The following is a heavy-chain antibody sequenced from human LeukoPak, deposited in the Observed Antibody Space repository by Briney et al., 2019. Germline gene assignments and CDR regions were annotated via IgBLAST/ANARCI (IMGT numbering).Heavy chain of an antibody. Sequence: GGSLRLSCAASGFTFSSYAMSWVRQVPGKGLEWVSAISGSGSSTYSADSVKGRFTISRDNSKNTLYLKMNSLRAEDTAVYYCAKSGSYYYDSSAYYGYWGQGTLVTVSS. CDR1: GFTFSSYA. V-gene: IGHV3-23*01. J-gene: IGHJ4*02. D-gene: IGHD3-22*01. CDR2: ISGSGSST. CDR3: AKSGSYYYDSSAYYGY.